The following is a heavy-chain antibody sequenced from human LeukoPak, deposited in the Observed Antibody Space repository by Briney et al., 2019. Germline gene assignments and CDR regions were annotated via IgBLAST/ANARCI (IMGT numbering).Heavy chain of an antibody. Sequence: SETLSLTCTVSGGSISSYYWSWIRQPPGKGREWSGNIYYSGSTNYNPSLKSRVTISVDTSKNQFSLKLSSVTAADTAVYYCARRAQGYYDSSGYLNWFDPWGQGTLVTVSS. CDR2: IYYSGST. V-gene: IGHV4-59*08. D-gene: IGHD3-22*01. CDR3: ARRAQGYYDSSGYLNWFDP. CDR1: GGSISSYY. J-gene: IGHJ5*02.